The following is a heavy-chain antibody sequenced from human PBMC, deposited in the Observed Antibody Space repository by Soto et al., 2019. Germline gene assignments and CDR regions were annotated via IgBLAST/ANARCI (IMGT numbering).Heavy chain of an antibody. CDR1: GYTFSRNG. D-gene: IGHD1-26*01. Sequence: QGQLVQSGAEVKKPGASVKVSWKASGYTFSRNGISWVRQAPGQGLDWMGWISTYSGDTNYAQKFQGRITMTADTSTSTAYMELRSLRSDDTAVYYCARDSAVGVTQIFDYWGQGTLVTVSS. J-gene: IGHJ4*02. CDR3: ARDSAVGVTQIFDY. CDR2: ISTYSGDT. V-gene: IGHV1-18*01.